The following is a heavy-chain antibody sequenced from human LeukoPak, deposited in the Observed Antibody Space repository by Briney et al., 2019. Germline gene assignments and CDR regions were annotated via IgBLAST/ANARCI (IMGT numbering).Heavy chain of an antibody. V-gene: IGHV1-8*03. CDR2: MNPNSGNT. J-gene: IGHJ4*02. CDR1: RYTFTSYD. D-gene: IGHD3-9*01. Sequence: ASVKVSCKASRYTFTSYDINWVRQATGQGLEWMGWMNPNSGNTGYAQKFQGRVTITRNTSISTAYMELSSLRSEDTAVYYCARVEARYFDWLPQQYYFDYWGQGTLVTVSS. CDR3: ARVEARYFDWLPQQYYFDY.